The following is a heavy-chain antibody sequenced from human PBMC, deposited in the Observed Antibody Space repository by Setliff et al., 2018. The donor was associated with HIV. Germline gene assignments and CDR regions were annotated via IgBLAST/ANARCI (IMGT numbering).Heavy chain of an antibody. CDR3: ARLGGICSGGSCTALAYTMDV. J-gene: IGHJ6*02. V-gene: IGHV5-51*01. Sequence: GESLKISCKGSGYSFSSYWIGWVRQMPGKGLEWMGIIYPGDSDTRYSPSFQGQVTISADKSISTANLQCSSLKASDTAMYYCARLGGICSGGSCTALAYTMDVWGQGTTVTVSS. CDR2: IYPGDSDT. D-gene: IGHD2-15*01. CDR1: GYSFSSYW.